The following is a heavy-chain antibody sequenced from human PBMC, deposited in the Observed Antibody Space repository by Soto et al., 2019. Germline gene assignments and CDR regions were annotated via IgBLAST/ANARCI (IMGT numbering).Heavy chain of an antibody. CDR3: ARGTRSGSYYYYGLGV. V-gene: IGHV1-69*06. Sequence: QVQLVQSGADVKKPGSSVKVSCKASGGTFSSYAISWERQAPGQGLEPMGGIIPIFGTTNYARRFQGRVMITADKARSTAYMELRSLRSADKAVYYCARGTRSGSYYYYGLGVWGGGTTVTVSS. D-gene: IGHD1-26*01. CDR1: GGTFSSYA. J-gene: IGHJ6*04. CDR2: IIPIFGTT.